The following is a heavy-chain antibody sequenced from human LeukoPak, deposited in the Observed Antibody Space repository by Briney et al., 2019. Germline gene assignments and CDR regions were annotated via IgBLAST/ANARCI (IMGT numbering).Heavy chain of an antibody. CDR1: GYTLTELS. V-gene: IGHV1-24*01. CDR3: ATFSGIDNWFDP. CDR2: FDPEDGET. J-gene: IGHJ5*02. Sequence: ASVKVSRKVSGYTLTELSMHWVRQAPGKGLEWMGGFDPEDGETIYAQKFQGRVTMTEDTSTDTAYMELSSLRSEDTAVYYCATFSGIDNWFDPWGQGTLVTVSS. D-gene: IGHD6-13*01.